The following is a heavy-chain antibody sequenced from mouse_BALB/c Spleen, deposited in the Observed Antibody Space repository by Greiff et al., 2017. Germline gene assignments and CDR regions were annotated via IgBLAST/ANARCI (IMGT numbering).Heavy chain of an antibody. CDR2: ISYSGST. CDR1: GDSITSGY. V-gene: IGHV3-8*02. D-gene: IGHD2-1*01. Sequence: DVKLQESGPSLVKPSQTLSLTCSVTGDSITSGYWNWIRKFPGNKLEYMGYISYSGSTYYNPSLKSRISITRDTSKNQYYLQLNSVTTEDTATYYCARNYGNSYWYFDVWGAGTTVTVSS. J-gene: IGHJ1*01. CDR3: ARNYGNSYWYFDV.